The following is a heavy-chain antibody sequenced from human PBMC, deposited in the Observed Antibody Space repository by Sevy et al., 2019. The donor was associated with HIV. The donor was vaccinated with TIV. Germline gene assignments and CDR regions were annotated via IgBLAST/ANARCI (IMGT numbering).Heavy chain of an antibody. CDR1: GFTFSSYW. J-gene: IGHJ3*02. Sequence: GGSLRLSCAASGFTFSSYWMSWVRQAPGKGLEWVANIKQDGSEKYYVDSVKGRFIISRDNAKNSLYLQMNSLRAEDTAVYYCAREGSITMIVVVKGAFDIWGQGTMVTVSS. D-gene: IGHD3-22*01. CDR3: AREGSITMIVVVKGAFDI. CDR2: IKQDGSEK. V-gene: IGHV3-7*01.